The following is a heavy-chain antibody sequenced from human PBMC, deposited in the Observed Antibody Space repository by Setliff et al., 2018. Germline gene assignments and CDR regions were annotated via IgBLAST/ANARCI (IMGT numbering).Heavy chain of an antibody. CDR3: ARHKSNGSGSYPSLYRYV. CDR1: GGSISDNNYY. V-gene: IGHV4-39*01. CDR2: ISHSGNK. D-gene: IGHD3-10*01. Sequence: PSETLSLTCTVSGGSISDNNYYWGWIRQPPGKELEGIGSISHSGNKYYNPSFRGRVTIPVDMSKNQFSLKLSSVTDADTAVYYCARHKSNGSGSYPSLYRYVWGKGIMVTVSS. J-gene: IGHJ6*03.